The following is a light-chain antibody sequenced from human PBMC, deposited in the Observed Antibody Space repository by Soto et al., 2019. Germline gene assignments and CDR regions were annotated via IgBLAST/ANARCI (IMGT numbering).Light chain of an antibody. V-gene: IGKV1-33*01. CDR3: QQYDNLPLT. Sequence: DLQMTQSPSSLSASVGDRVTITCQASQDISNYLKWYQQKPGKAPKLLSYDAINLETGITSRFRGSGSGTDFTFTISSLQPEDIATYYCQQYDNLPLTFGGGTKVEIK. CDR1: QDISNY. CDR2: DAI. J-gene: IGKJ4*01.